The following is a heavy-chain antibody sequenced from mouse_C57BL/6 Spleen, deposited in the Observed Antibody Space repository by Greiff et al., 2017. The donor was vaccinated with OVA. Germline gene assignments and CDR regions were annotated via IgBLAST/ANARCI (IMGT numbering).Heavy chain of an antibody. CDR2: IRSKSSNYAT. V-gene: IGHV10-3*01. J-gene: IGHJ4*01. D-gene: IGHD2-12*01. Sequence: EVKLVESGGGLVQPKGSLKLSCAASGFTFNTYAMHWVRQAPGKGLEWVARIRSKSSNYATYYADSVKDRFTISRDDSQSMLYLQMNNLKTEDTAMYDSVGDPVYYTGYYAMDYWGQGTSVTVSS. CDR3: VGDPVYYTGYYAMDY. CDR1: GFTFNTYA.